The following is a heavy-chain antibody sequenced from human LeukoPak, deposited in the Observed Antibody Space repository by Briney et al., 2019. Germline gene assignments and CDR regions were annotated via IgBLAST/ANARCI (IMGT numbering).Heavy chain of an antibody. CDR1: GFTFSSYA. V-gene: IGHV3-23*01. CDR2: ISGSGGST. CDR3: AKDKGVRSTSLDAFDI. D-gene: IGHD2-2*01. Sequence: GGSLRLSCAASGFTFSSYAMSWVRQAPGKGLEWVSAISGSGGSTYYADSVKGRFTISRDNSKNTLYLQMNNLRAEDTAVYYCAKDKGVRSTSLDAFDIWGQGTMVTVSS. J-gene: IGHJ3*02.